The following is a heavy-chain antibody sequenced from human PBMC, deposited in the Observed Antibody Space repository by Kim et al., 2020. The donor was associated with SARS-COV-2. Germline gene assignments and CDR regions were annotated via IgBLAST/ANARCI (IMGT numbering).Heavy chain of an antibody. CDR1: GFTFSSYS. CDR3: ASEIGYCSSTSCPTWFDP. Sequence: GGSLRLSCAASGFTFSSYSMNWVRQAPGKGLEWVSSISSSSSYIYYADSVKGRFTISRDNAKNSLYLQMNSLRAEDTAVYYCASEIGYCSSTSCPTWFDPWGQGTLVTVSS. CDR2: ISSSSSYI. D-gene: IGHD2-2*01. J-gene: IGHJ5*02. V-gene: IGHV3-21*01.